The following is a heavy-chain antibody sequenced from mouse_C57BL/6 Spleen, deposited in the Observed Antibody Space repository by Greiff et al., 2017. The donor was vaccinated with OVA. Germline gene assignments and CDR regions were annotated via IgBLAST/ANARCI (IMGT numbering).Heavy chain of an antibody. CDR1: GYSITSGYY. J-gene: IGHJ3*01. CDR2: ISYDGSN. CDR3: ARVDYDGPEFAY. V-gene: IGHV3-6*01. Sequence: EVQLVESGPGLVKPSQSLSLTCSVTGYSITSGYYWNWIRQFPGNKLEWMGYISYDGSNNYNPSLKNRISITRDTSKNQFFLKLNSVTTEDTATYYCARVDYDGPEFAYWGQGTLVTVSA. D-gene: IGHD2-4*01.